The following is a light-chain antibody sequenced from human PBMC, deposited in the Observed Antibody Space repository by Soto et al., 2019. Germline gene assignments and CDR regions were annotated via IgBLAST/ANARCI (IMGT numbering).Light chain of an antibody. J-gene: IGKJ4*01. V-gene: IGKV3-11*01. CDR3: QQRRDWPLT. CDR1: QSINNY. CDR2: DAS. Sequence: EIVLTQSPATLSLSPGERATLSCRASQSINNYLIWYQQKPGQAPRLLIHDASSRATGIPARFSGSGSGTDVTLTISSLEPEDFAVYYCQQRRDWPLTFGGGTNVE.